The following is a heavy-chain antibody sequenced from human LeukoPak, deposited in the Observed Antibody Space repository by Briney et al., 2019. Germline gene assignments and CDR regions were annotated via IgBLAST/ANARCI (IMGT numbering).Heavy chain of an antibody. CDR2: ISYGGST. CDR1: GGSISSNSNY. Sequence: SETLSLTCTVSGGSISSNSNYWAWIRQPPGRGLEWIGSISYGGSTYYNPSLKSRVTISEDTSKNQFSLKLSSVTAADTAVYYCARHQYYYGSGSYSGFDPWGQGTLVTVSS. D-gene: IGHD3-10*01. V-gene: IGHV4-39*01. CDR3: ARHQYYYGSGSYSGFDP. J-gene: IGHJ5*02.